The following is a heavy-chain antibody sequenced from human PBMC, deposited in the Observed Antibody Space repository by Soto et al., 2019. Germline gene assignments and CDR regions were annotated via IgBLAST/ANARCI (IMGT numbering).Heavy chain of an antibody. Sequence: QVQLVQSGAEVKKPGASVKVSCKASGYTFTSYGISWVRKAPGQGLEWMGWISAYNGNTNYAQKLQSRVAMTTDTSTSTGYMELRSLRSDDTAVYICARDNDMVRAPGDYWGLGTLVTVSS. CDR1: GYTFTSYG. V-gene: IGHV1-18*01. J-gene: IGHJ4*02. CDR2: ISAYNGNT. CDR3: ARDNDMVRAPGDY. D-gene: IGHD1-1*01.